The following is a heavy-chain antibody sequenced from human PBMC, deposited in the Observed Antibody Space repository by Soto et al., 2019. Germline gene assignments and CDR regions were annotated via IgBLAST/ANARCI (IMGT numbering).Heavy chain of an antibody. CDR3: ARDRSYGGYPVHYFDY. CDR1: GYTFTIYY. J-gene: IGHJ4*02. V-gene: IGHV1-46*01. Sequence: ASVKVSCKASGYTFTIYYMHWVLQAPLQGLEWMGIINPSGGSTSYAQKFQGRVTMTRDTSTSTVYMELSSLRSEDTAVYYCARDRSYGGYPVHYFDYWGQGTLVTVSS. D-gene: IGHD5-12*01. CDR2: INPSGGST.